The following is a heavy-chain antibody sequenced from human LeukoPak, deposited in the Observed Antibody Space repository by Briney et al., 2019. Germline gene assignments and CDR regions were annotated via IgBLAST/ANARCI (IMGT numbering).Heavy chain of an antibody. V-gene: IGHV4-61*02. J-gene: IGHJ4*02. CDR1: GGSISSGSYY. Sequence: SETLSLTCTVSGGSISSGSYYWSWIRQPAGRGLEWIGRIYTSGSTNYNPSLKSRVTISVDTSKNQFSLKLRSVTAADTAVYYCARDLRDRDGLWGQGTLVTVSS. D-gene: IGHD5-24*01. CDR2: IYTSGST. CDR3: ARDLRDRDGL.